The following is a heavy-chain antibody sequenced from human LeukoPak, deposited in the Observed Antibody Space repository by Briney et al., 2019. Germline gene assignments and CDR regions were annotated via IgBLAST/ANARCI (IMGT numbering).Heavy chain of an antibody. CDR2: IYTSGST. J-gene: IGHJ4*02. V-gene: IGHV4-4*07. D-gene: IGHD2-15*01. Sequence: SETLSLTCTVSGGSISSYYWSWIRQPAGKGLEWIGRIYTSGSTNYNPSLKSRVTMSVDTSKNQFSLKLSSATAADTAVYYCARGTYCSGGSCYPYYFDYWGQGTLVTVSS. CDR1: GGSISSYY. CDR3: ARGTYCSGGSCYPYYFDY.